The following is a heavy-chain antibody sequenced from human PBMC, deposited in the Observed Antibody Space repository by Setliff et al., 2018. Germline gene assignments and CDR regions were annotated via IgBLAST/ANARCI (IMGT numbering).Heavy chain of an antibody. Sequence: GASVKVSCKASRGTFSSYGITWVRQAPGQGLEWMGGINPIFGTADYTQNFQGRVTITTDESTSTAYMELSSLRPEDMAVYYCATWTGKYHDYWGQGTLVTVS. CDR1: RGTFSSYG. V-gene: IGHV1-69*05. CDR2: INPIFGTA. CDR3: ATWTGKYHDY. J-gene: IGHJ4*02. D-gene: IGHD2-2*01.